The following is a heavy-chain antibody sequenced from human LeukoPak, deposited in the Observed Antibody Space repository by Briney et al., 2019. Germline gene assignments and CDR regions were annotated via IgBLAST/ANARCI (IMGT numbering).Heavy chain of an antibody. CDR1: GFTFSSYG. J-gene: IGHJ3*02. CDR2: IWYDGSNK. D-gene: IGHD5-24*01. Sequence: GGSLRLSCAASGFTFSSYGMHWVRQAPGKGLEWVAVIWYDGSNKYYADSVKGRFTISRDNSKDTLYLQMNSLRAEDTAVYYCARDNVGYNLPDAFDIWGQGTMVTVSS. CDR3: ARDNVGYNLPDAFDI. V-gene: IGHV3-33*01.